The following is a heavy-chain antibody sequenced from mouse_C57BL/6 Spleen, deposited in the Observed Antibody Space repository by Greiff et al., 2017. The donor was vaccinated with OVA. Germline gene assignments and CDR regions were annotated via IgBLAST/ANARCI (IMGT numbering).Heavy chain of an antibody. CDR2: IRNKANGYTT. CDR1: GFTFTDYY. D-gene: IGHD2-4*01. Sequence: EVMLVESGGGLVQPGGSLSLSCAASGFTFTDYYMSWVRQPPGKALEWLGFIRNKANGYTTEYSASVKGRFTISRDNSQSILYLQMNALRAEDSATYDCARYTYYDYRGYYAMDYWGQGTSVTVSS. CDR3: ARYTYYDYRGYYAMDY. J-gene: IGHJ4*01. V-gene: IGHV7-3*01.